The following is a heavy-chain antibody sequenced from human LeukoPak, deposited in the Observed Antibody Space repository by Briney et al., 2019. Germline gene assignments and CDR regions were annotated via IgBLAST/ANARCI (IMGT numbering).Heavy chain of an antibody. V-gene: IGHV4-39*07. CDR2: IDYSGST. CDR1: GGSISSSSYY. Sequence: SETLSLTCTVSGGSISSSSYYWGWIRQSPGKGLEWIGSIDYSGSTYYNPSLKSRITISLDTTKNQFSLKLSSVTAADTGVYYCARDFVNRNYGYFYWGQGTRVTVSS. D-gene: IGHD5-18*01. CDR3: ARDFVNRNYGYFY. J-gene: IGHJ4*02.